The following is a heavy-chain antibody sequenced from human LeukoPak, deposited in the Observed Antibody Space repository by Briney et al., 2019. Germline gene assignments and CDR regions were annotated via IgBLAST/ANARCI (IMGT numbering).Heavy chain of an antibody. D-gene: IGHD4-11*01. V-gene: IGHV3-23*01. CDR3: ARDLISGDYTFDY. J-gene: IGHJ4*02. Sequence: GGSLRLSCAASGFTFSSYSMSWVRQAPAKGLEWVSAISGTGDTTYYADSVKGRFTISRDNSKNTLFLQMNSLRDEDTAVYYCARDLISGDYTFDYWGQGALVTVSS. CDR2: ISGTGDTT. CDR1: GFTFSSYS.